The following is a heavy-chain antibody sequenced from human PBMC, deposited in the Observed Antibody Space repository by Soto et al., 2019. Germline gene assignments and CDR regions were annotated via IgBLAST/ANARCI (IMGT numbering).Heavy chain of an antibody. D-gene: IGHD4-17*01. V-gene: IGHV4-39*01. CDR2: IYYSGST. J-gene: IGHJ4*02. Sequence: LTCTVSGGSISSSSYYWGWIRQPPGKGLEWIGSIYYSGSTYYNPSLKSRVTISVDTSKNQFSLKLSSVTAADTAVYYCARADYGDPYIDYWGQGTLVTVSS. CDR3: ARADYGDPYIDY. CDR1: GGSISSSSYY.